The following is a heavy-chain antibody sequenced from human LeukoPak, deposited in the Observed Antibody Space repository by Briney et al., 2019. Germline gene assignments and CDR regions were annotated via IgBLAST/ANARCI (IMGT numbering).Heavy chain of an antibody. D-gene: IGHD2-15*01. Sequence: GESLKISCKGSGYRFSSYWIGWVRQMPGKGLEWMGIIYPGDSETKYSPSFQGQVTISADKSISTAYLQWSSLKASDTAMYYCVRALGYCSSGSCYYYDYWGQGTLVTVSS. CDR1: GYRFSSYW. V-gene: IGHV5-51*01. J-gene: IGHJ4*02. CDR3: VRALGYCSSGSCYYYDY. CDR2: IYPGDSET.